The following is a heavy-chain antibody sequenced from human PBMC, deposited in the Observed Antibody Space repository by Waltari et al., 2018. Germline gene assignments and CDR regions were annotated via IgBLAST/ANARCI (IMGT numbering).Heavy chain of an antibody. CDR3: AKDSAFRYNLYANYYFEF. CDR1: GLPSPNVG. CDR2: ISYDGSTT. J-gene: IGHJ4*02. Sequence: QVPLVESGGGVVQPGRSLRLSGTTSGLPSPNVGNRWVRQTPGKGLEWLAFISYDGSTTYYTDSVKGRFTISRDTSKNTVFLQMSSLRAEDTAVYYCAKDSAFRYNLYANYYFEFWGQGTLVTVSS. D-gene: IGHD1-20*01. V-gene: IGHV3-30*18.